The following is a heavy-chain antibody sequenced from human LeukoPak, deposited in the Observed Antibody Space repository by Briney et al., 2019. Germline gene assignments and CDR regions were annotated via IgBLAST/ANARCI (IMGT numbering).Heavy chain of an antibody. CDR2: INPNSGGT. CDR1: GYTFTGYY. J-gene: IGHJ4*02. V-gene: IGHV1-2*02. D-gene: IGHD6-25*01. Sequence: ASVKVSCKASGYTFTGYYMHWVRQAPGQGLEWMGWINPNSGGTNYAQKFQGRVTMTRDTSISTACMELSRLRSDDTAVYYCARDLARLIGYWGQGTLVTVSS. CDR3: ARDLARLIGY.